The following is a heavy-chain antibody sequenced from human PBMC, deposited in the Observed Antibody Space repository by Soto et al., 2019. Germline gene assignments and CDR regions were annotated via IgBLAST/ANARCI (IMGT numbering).Heavy chain of an antibody. CDR1: GFTFSNYG. CDR2: ISSSSSNI. Sequence: GRSLRLSCAASGFTFSNYGMNWVRQAPGKGPEWVSYISSSSSNINYADSVRGRFTISRDNAKNSLYLQMNSLRDEDTAVYYCARGGAARPDYWGQGTLVTVSS. V-gene: IGHV3-48*02. CDR3: ARGGAARPDY. D-gene: IGHD6-6*01. J-gene: IGHJ4*02.